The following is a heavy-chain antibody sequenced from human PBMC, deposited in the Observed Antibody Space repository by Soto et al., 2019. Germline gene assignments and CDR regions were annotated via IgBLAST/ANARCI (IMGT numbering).Heavy chain of an antibody. CDR2: INAGNGNT. CDR3: ARAPPYYYGSGSKNDY. Sequence: ASVKVSCKGSVYTFTSYASHWGRQAPGQRLEWMGWINAGNGNTKYSQKFQGRVTITRDTSASTAYMELSSLRSEDTAVYYCARAPPYYYGSGSKNDYWGQGTLVTVPS. CDR1: VYTFTSYA. V-gene: IGHV1-3*01. D-gene: IGHD3-10*01. J-gene: IGHJ4*02.